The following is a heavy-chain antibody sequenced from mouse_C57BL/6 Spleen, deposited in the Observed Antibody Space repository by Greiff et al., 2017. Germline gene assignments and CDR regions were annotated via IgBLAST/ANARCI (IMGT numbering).Heavy chain of an antibody. Sequence: EVKLVESEGGLVQPGSSMKLSCTASGFTFSDYYMAWVRQVPEKGLEWVANINYDGSSTYYLDSLKSRFIISRDNAKNILYLQMSSLKSEDTATYYCARDQGYGSSYAYYAMDYWGQGTSVTVSS. CDR1: GFTFSDYY. CDR2: INYDGSST. V-gene: IGHV5-16*01. CDR3: ARDQGYGSSYAYYAMDY. D-gene: IGHD1-1*01. J-gene: IGHJ4*01.